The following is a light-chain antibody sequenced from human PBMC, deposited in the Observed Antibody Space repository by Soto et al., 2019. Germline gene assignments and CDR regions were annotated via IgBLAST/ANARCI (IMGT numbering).Light chain of an antibody. V-gene: IGKV3D-20*02. CDR1: QSVSSSY. CDR3: QQRGNWPPTWT. J-gene: IGKJ1*01. CDR2: DAS. Sequence: EIVLTQSPGTLSLSPGERATLSCRAGQSVSSSYLAWYQQKPGQAPRLLIYDASIRATGIPARFSGSGSGTDFTLTISSLEPEDSAVYYCQQRGNWPPTWTFGQGTKVDIK.